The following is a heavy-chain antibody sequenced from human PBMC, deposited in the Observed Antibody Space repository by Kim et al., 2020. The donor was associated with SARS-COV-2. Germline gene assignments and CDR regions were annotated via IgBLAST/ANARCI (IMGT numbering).Heavy chain of an antibody. J-gene: IGHJ4*02. CDR1: GFTFSSYA. CDR3: ARALYSSSRGVDY. Sequence: GGSLRLSCAASGFTFSSYAMHWVRQAPGKGLEWVAVISYDGSNKYYADSVKGRFTISRDNSKNTLYLQMNSLRAEDTAVYYCARALYSSSRGVDYWGQGTLVTVSS. CDR2: ISYDGSNK. D-gene: IGHD6-13*01. V-gene: IGHV3-30*04.